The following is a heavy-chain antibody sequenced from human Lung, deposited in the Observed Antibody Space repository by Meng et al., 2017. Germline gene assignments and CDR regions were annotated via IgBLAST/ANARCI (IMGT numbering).Heavy chain of an antibody. CDR1: GGSFSDYY. CDR2: INHSGST. CDR3: ARGPTTMAHDFDY. Sequence: VQVQQWGAGLLKPSETLLLTCVVSGGSFSDYYWSWIRQPPGKGLEWIGEINHSGSTNYNPSLESRATISVDTSQNNLSLKLSSVTAADSAVYYCARGPTTMAHDFDYWGQGTLVTVSS. J-gene: IGHJ4*02. D-gene: IGHD4-11*01. V-gene: IGHV4-34*01.